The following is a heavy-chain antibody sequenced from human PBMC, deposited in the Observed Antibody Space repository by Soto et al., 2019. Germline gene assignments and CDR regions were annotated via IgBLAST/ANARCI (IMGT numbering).Heavy chain of an antibody. CDR2: IYYSGST. Sequence: QLQLQESGPGLVKSSETLSLTCTVSGGSISSSSYYWGWIRQPPGKGLEWIGSIYYSGSTYYNPSLKSRVTISVDTSKNQFSLKLSSVTAADTAVYYCARHRYIGILRAYNWFDPWGQGTLVTVSS. V-gene: IGHV4-39*01. D-gene: IGHD3-9*01. CDR1: GGSISSSSYY. J-gene: IGHJ5*02. CDR3: ARHRYIGILRAYNWFDP.